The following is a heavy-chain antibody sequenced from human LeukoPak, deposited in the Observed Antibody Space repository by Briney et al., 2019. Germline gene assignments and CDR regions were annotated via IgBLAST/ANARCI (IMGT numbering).Heavy chain of an antibody. CDR1: GGSISSSSYY. CDR2: IYYSGST. Sequence: SETLSFTCTVSGGSISSSSYYWGWIRQPPGKGLEWIGSIYYSGSTYYNPSLESRVTISVDTSKNQFSLKLSSVTAADTAVYYCARHSRIAARNWFDPWGQGTLVTVSS. D-gene: IGHD6-6*01. J-gene: IGHJ5*02. CDR3: ARHSRIAARNWFDP. V-gene: IGHV4-39*01.